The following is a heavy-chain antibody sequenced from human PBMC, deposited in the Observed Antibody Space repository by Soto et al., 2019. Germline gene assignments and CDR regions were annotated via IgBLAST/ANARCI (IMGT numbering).Heavy chain of an antibody. Sequence: ASVKVSCKASGGTFSSYAISWVRQAPGQGLEWMGGIIPIFGTANYAQKFQGRVTITADESTSTAYMELSSLRSEDTAVYYRARVWEADFDYWGQGTLVTVSS. J-gene: IGHJ4*02. CDR3: ARVWEADFDY. CDR1: GGTFSSYA. D-gene: IGHD1-26*01. CDR2: IIPIFGTA. V-gene: IGHV1-69*13.